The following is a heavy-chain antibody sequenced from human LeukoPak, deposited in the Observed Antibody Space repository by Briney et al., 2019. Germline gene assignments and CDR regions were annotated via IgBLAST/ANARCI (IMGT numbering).Heavy chain of an antibody. CDR1: GFTFDDYA. CDR3: AGRTVTPYYHDSSGFHLQY. Sequence: GGSLRLSCAASGFTFDDYAMHWVRQAPGKGLEWVSLISWDGGSTYYADSVKGRFTISRDNSKNTLYLQMNSLRAEDTAVYYCAGRTVTPYYHDSSGFHLQYWGQGTLVTVSS. CDR2: ISWDGGST. J-gene: IGHJ1*01. V-gene: IGHV3-43D*03. D-gene: IGHD3-22*01.